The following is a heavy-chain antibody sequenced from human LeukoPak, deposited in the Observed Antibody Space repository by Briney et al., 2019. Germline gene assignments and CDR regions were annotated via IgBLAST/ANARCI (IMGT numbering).Heavy chain of an antibody. D-gene: IGHD3-16*02. Sequence: GRSLRLSCAASGFTFSSYAMHWVRQAPGEGLEWVAVISYDGSSKYYADSVKGRFTISRDNSKNTLHLQMNSLRAEDTAVYYCARGLIWGSYRLYYFDYWGQGTLVTVS. CDR2: ISYDGSSK. J-gene: IGHJ4*02. CDR1: GFTFSSYA. V-gene: IGHV3-30-3*01. CDR3: ARGLIWGSYRLYYFDY.